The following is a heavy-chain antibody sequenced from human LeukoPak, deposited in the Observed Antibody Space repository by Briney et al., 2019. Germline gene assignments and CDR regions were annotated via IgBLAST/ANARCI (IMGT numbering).Heavy chain of an antibody. CDR1: YSFSNYW. V-gene: IGHV5-51*01. CDR3: ARAHRGYCSSSNTCPYYMEE. Sequence: GESLKISCRYSFSNYWIAWVRQMPGKGLEWMGLIYPGDSDLRYSPSFQGQVTISVDKSISTAYLQWSSLKASATAMYYRARAHRGYCSSSNTCPYYMEEWGKGTTVTVSS. CDR2: IYPGDSDL. J-gene: IGHJ6*03. D-gene: IGHD2-2*01.